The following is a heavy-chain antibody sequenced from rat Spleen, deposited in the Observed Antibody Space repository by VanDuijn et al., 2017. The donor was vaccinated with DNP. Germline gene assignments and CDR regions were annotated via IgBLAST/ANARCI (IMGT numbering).Heavy chain of an antibody. CDR2: ISTSGGST. J-gene: IGHJ2*01. V-gene: IGHV5-25*01. Sequence: EVQLVESGGGLVQPGRSLKLSCAGSGFTFSNYDMAWVRQAPTKGLEWVASISTSGGSTYYRDSVKGRITVSRDNAKSTLHLQMDSLRSEDTATYYCATHNYYFDYWGQGVMVTVSS. D-gene: IGHD1-11*01. CDR3: ATHNYYFDY. CDR1: GFTFSNYD.